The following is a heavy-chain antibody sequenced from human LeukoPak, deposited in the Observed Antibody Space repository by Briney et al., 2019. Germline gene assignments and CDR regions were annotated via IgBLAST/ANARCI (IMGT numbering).Heavy chain of an antibody. Sequence: SVKVSCKASGGTFSSHAISWVRQAPGQGLEWMGGIIPIFGTANYAQKFQGRVTITADESTSTAYMELSSLRSEDTAVYYCAREGYYYGSGSYYRPLHYFDYWGQGTLVTVSS. CDR3: AREGYYYGSGSYYRPLHYFDY. J-gene: IGHJ4*02. D-gene: IGHD3-10*01. CDR1: GGTFSSHA. CDR2: IIPIFGTA. V-gene: IGHV1-69*13.